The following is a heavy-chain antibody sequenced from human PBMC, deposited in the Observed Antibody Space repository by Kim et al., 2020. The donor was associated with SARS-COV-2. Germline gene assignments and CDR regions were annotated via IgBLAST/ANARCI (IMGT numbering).Heavy chain of an antibody. Sequence: GGSLRLSCAASGFTFDDYAMHWVRQAPGKGLEWVSGISWNSGSIGYADSVKGRFTISRDNAKNSLYLQMNSLRAEDTALYYCAKALPILTMIVVANDAFDIWGQGTMVTVSS. V-gene: IGHV3-9*01. J-gene: IGHJ3*02. D-gene: IGHD3-22*01. CDR1: GFTFDDYA. CDR3: AKALPILTMIVVANDAFDI. CDR2: ISWNSGSI.